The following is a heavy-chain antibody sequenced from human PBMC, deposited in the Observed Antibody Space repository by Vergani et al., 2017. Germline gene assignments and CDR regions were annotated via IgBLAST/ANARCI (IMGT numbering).Heavy chain of an antibody. Sequence: EVHLVESGGGLVQPGGSLRLSCAASGFTFSSFEMNWVRQAPGKGLEWVSYISSSGNTIYYADSVKGRFTISRDNAKSSLYLQMISLRAEDTAIYYCAGSQWPFYYYYAMDVWGQGTTVTVSS. J-gene: IGHJ6*02. V-gene: IGHV3-48*03. CDR3: AGSQWPFYYYYAMDV. D-gene: IGHD6-19*01. CDR2: ISSSGNTI. CDR1: GFTFSSFE.